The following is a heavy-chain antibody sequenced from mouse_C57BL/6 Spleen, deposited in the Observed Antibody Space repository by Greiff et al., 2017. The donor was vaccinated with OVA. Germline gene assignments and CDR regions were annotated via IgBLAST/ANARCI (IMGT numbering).Heavy chain of an antibody. CDR3: ARDAMDY. CDR2: ISDGGSYT. J-gene: IGHJ4*01. V-gene: IGHV5-4*01. Sequence: EVKLVESGGGLVKPGGSLKLSCAASGFTFSSYAMSWFRQTPEKRLEWVATISDGGSYTYYPDNVKGRFTISRDNAKNNLYLQMSHLKSEDTAMYYCARDAMDYWGQGTSVTVSS. CDR1: GFTFSSYA.